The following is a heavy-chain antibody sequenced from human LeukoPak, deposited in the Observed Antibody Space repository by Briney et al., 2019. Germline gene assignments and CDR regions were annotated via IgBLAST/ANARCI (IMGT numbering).Heavy chain of an antibody. D-gene: IGHD2-2*02. Sequence: AASVKVSCKAPGGTFSSYAISWVRQAPGQGLEWMGGIIPIFGTANYAQKFQGRVTITTDESTSTAYMELSSLRSEDTAVYYCARVRFFHCSSTSCYTGSTPYDAFDIWGQGTMVTVSS. CDR1: GGTFSSYA. CDR2: IIPIFGTA. CDR3: ARVRFFHCSSTSCYTGSTPYDAFDI. V-gene: IGHV1-69*05. J-gene: IGHJ3*02.